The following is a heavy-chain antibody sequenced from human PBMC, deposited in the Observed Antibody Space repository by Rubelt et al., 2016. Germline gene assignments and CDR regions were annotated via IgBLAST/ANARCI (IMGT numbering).Heavy chain of an antibody. J-gene: IGHJ4*02. D-gene: IGHD3-22*01. CDR3: AGGVRSDSSGYYYVVYFDY. CDR1: GGSISSSSYY. V-gene: IGHV4-39*01. CDR2: IYYSGST. Sequence: QLQLQESGPGLVKPSETLSLTCTVSGGSISSSSYYWGWIRQPPGKGLEWIGSIYYSGSTYYNPSLKSRVTISVDTSKNQFSLKRKSVTAADTAVYYCAGGVRSDSSGYYYVVYFDYWGQGTLVTVSS.